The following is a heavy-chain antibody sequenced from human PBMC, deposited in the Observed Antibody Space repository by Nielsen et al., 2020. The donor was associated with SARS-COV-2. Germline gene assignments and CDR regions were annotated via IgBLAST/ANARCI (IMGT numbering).Heavy chain of an antibody. CDR2: IFNTGST. CDR1: GGSIGSYY. V-gene: IGHV4-59*12. D-gene: IGHD2-15*01. CDR3: ARLSGYCDTSNCFAGDS. Sequence: SETLSLTCTVFGGSIGSYYWSWIRQPPGKGLEWIGHIFNTGSTSYNPSLRSRVTILVDTSKNHFSLKLTSVTAADTAVYYCARLSGYCDTSNCFAGDSWGHGTSVTVPS. J-gene: IGHJ5*01.